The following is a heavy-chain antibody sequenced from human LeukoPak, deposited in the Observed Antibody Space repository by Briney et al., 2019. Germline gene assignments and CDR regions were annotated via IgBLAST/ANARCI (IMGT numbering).Heavy chain of an antibody. CDR1: GFTFSSYW. CDR3: AKTQGWSPLRYIAVAGTPGH. D-gene: IGHD6-19*01. CDR2: IKQDGSEK. Sequence: PGGSLRLSCAASGFTFSSYWMSWVRQAPGKGLEWVANIKQDGSEKYYVDSVKGRFTISRDNAKNSLYLQMNSLRAEDTAVYYCAKTQGWSPLRYIAVAGTPGHWGQGTLVTVSS. J-gene: IGHJ4*02. V-gene: IGHV3-7*03.